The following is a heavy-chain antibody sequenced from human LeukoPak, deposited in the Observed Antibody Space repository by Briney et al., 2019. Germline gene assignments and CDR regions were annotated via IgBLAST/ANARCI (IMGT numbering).Heavy chain of an antibody. V-gene: IGHV3-30*02. Sequence: GGSLRLSCAASGFTFSSYGMHWVRQAPGKGLEWVAFIRYDGSNKYYADSVKGRFTISRDNSKNTLYLQMNSLRAEDTAVYYCEKDLYCSSTSCPPDAFDIWGQGTMVTVSS. CDR1: GFTFSSYG. CDR3: EKDLYCSSTSCPPDAFDI. J-gene: IGHJ3*02. D-gene: IGHD2-2*01. CDR2: IRYDGSNK.